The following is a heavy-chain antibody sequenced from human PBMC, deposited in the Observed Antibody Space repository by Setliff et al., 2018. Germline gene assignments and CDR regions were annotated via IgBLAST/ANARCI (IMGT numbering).Heavy chain of an antibody. J-gene: IGHJ4*02. CDR3: FGAGTCSH. Sequence: WMRQPPGKRLEWLASINPHGSEKYYADSVKGRFTISRDNAKNSLSLQMNNLRTEDTAVYYCFGAGTCSHWGQGTLVTVSS. V-gene: IGHV3-7*01. CDR2: INPHGSEK. D-gene: IGHD3-10*01.